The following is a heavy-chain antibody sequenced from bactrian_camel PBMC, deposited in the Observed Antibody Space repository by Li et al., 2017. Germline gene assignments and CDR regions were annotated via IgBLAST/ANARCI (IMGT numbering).Heavy chain of an antibody. V-gene: IGHV3S53*01. CDR2: INRRGTT. CDR3: AAEGADAYGGSCLGAVWYKY. Sequence: LVESGGGSVQPGGSLTLSCAATSGYSAVTLYMGWFRLAPGKEREGVAVINRRGTTNYADSVKGRFTISQDNDKNTVYLEMDSLRYEDTAMYYCAAEGADAYGGSCLGAVWYKYWGQGTQVTVS. CDR1: GYSAVTLY. J-gene: IGHJ4*01. D-gene: IGHD6*01.